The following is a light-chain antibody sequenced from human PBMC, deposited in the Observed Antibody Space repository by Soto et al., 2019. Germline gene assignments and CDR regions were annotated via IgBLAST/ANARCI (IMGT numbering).Light chain of an antibody. J-gene: IGLJ1*01. CDR1: SSNIGAGYD. Sequence: QAVVTQPPSVSGAPGQRVTISCTGSSSNIGAGYDVHWYQQLPGTAPKLLFYGNSNRPSGVPDRFSGSKSGTSASLAITGLQAEDEADYYCQSYDSSLTRYVFGTGTKLTVL. V-gene: IGLV1-40*01. CDR2: GNS. CDR3: QSYDSSLTRYV.